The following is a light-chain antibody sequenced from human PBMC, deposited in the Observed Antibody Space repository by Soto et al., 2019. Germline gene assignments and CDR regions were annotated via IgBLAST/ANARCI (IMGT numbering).Light chain of an antibody. CDR3: QHYNSLWG. Sequence: EIVMTQSPATLSVSPGERVTLSCRASQSVRSNLAWYQQKPGQVPRVLIYGASTRAIGIPDRFSGSGSGTEFTLTISSLQSEDFAVYYCQHYNSLWGFGGGTKVEIK. V-gene: IGKV3-15*01. CDR1: QSVRSN. CDR2: GAS. J-gene: IGKJ4*01.